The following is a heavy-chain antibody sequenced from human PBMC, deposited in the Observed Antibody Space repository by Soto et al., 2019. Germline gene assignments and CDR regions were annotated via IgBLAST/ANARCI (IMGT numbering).Heavy chain of an antibody. CDR2: IYYSGST. Sequence: QLQLQESGPGLVKPSETLSLTCTVSGGSISSSSYYWGWIRQPPGKGLEWIGSIYYSGSTYYNPSLKSRVTISADTSNNHFSLKLSSVTAADTAVYYWARHRAGGYMITFWFDPWGQGTLVTVSS. CDR1: GGSISSSSYY. J-gene: IGHJ5*02. V-gene: IGHV4-39*01. D-gene: IGHD3-16*01. CDR3: ARHRAGGYMITFWFDP.